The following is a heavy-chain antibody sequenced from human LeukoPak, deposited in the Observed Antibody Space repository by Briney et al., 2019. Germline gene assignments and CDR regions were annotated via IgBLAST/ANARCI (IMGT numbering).Heavy chain of an antibody. CDR2: ISGSGGST. CDR3: ATVPAAILNY. CDR1: GFTFSSYA. Sequence: GGSLRLSCAASGFTFSSYAMSWVRQAPGKGLEWVSAISGSGGSTYYADSVKGRFTISRDNSKDTLYLQTNSLRAEDTAVYYCATVPAAILNYWGQGTLVTVSS. J-gene: IGHJ4*02. D-gene: IGHD2-2*02. V-gene: IGHV3-23*01.